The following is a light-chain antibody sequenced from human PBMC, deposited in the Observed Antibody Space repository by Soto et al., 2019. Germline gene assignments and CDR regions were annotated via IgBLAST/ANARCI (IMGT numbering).Light chain of an antibody. V-gene: IGLV2-23*01. Sequence: QSALTQPASVSGSPGQSITISCTGTSSDVGSYNLASWYQQYPGKAPKPMIYEGTKRPSGVSNHFSGSKSGNTASLTISGLQAEDEADYYCCSYAGLNTLLFGGGTKLTVL. CDR1: SSDVGSYNL. CDR2: EGT. CDR3: CSYAGLNTLL. J-gene: IGLJ2*01.